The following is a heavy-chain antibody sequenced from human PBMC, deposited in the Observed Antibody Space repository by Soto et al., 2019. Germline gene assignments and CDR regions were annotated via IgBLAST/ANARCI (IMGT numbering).Heavy chain of an antibody. CDR3: ARGDDYGDRKAD. J-gene: IGHJ4*02. CDR1: GFTFSSYA. D-gene: IGHD4-17*01. V-gene: IGHV3-30-3*01. CDR2: ISYDGSNK. Sequence: QVQLVESGGGVVQPGRSLRLSCAASGFTFSSYAMHWVLQAPGKGLEWVAVISYDGSNKYYADSVKGRFTISRDNSKNTLYLQMNSLRAEDTAVYYCARGDDYGDRKADWGQGTLVTVSS.